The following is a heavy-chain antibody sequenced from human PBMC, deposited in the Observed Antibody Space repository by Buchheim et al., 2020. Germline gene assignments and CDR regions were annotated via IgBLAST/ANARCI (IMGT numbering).Heavy chain of an antibody. V-gene: IGHV3-21*01. J-gene: IGHJ4*02. CDR1: GFTFSSYS. CDR3: AREAYCGGDCYNPDYFDY. Sequence: EVQLVESGGGLVKPGGSLRLSCAASGFTFSSYSMNWVRQAPGKGLEWVSSISSSSYIYYADSVKGRFTISRDNAKNSLYLQMNNLRAEDTAVYYCAREAYCGGDCYNPDYFDYWGQGTL. D-gene: IGHD2-21*02. CDR2: ISSSSYI.